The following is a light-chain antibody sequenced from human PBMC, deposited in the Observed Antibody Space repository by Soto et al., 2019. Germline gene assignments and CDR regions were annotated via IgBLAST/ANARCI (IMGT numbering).Light chain of an antibody. CDR3: QQRKNWPPIT. CDR1: QSVDKF. V-gene: IGKV3-11*01. J-gene: IGKJ5*01. CDR2: DSS. Sequence: IGLTQSASTLSLSAGETATLSCRASQSVDKFLAWYQQRPGQPPRLLISDSSNRATGVPVRFSGSGSGTVYTLTIGSLEPEDSAVYYCQQRKNWPPITFGQGTRLEIK.